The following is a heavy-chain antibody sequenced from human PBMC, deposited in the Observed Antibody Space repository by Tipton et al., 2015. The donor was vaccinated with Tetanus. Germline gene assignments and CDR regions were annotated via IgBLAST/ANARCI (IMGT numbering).Heavy chain of an antibody. CDR2: ISTSGGNT. J-gene: IGHJ4*02. V-gene: IGHV3-48*03. Sequence: SLRLSCVASGFTFNFYEMNWIRQAPGKGLEWVSYISTSGGNTYYADSVKGRFTISRDNAGKLLHLQMNSLRVEDTAVYFCAMGADARYYYLWKGYPPYDYWGQVARVTFSS. CDR3: AMGADARYYYLWKGYPPYDY. D-gene: IGHD3-3*01. CDR1: GFTFNFYE.